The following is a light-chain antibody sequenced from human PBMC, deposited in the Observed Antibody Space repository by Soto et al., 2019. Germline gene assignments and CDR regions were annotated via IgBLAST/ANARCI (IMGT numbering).Light chain of an antibody. J-gene: IGKJ5*01. CDR2: AAS. CDR3: QQLNSYLIT. CDR1: QGISSY. Sequence: DIQLTQSPSFLSASVGDRVTITCRASQGISSYLAWYQQKPGKAPKLLIYAASTLQSGVPSRFSGSGSGTEFTLTSSSLQPEDFATYYCQQLNSYLITFGQGTRLETK. V-gene: IGKV1-9*01.